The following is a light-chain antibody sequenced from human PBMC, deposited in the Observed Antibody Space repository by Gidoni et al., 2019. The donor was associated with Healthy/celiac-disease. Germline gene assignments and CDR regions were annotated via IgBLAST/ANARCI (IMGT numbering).Light chain of an antibody. CDR1: QDISNY. Sequence: DIQMTQSPSSLSASVGDRVTITCQASQDISNYLIWYQQKPGKAPKLLIYDASNLETGVPSRFSGSGSGTDFTFTISSLQPEDIATYYCQQYDTLFSTFGPGTKVDIK. J-gene: IGKJ3*01. CDR3: QQYDTLFST. CDR2: DAS. V-gene: IGKV1-33*01.